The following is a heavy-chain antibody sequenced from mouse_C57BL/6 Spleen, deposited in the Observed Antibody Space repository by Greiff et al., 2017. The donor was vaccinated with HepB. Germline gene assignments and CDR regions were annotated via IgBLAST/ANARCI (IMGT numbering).Heavy chain of an antibody. CDR3: AVRGDGYPFAY. CDR2: IWGVGST. J-gene: IGHJ3*01. D-gene: IGHD2-3*01. CDR1: GFSLTSYG. V-gene: IGHV2-6*01. Sequence: VKVVESGPGLVAPSQSLSITCTVSGFSLTSYGVDWVRQSPGKGLEWLGVIWGVGSTNYNSALKSRLSISKDNSKSQVFLKMNSLQTDDTAMYYCAVRGDGYPFAYWGQGTLVTVSA.